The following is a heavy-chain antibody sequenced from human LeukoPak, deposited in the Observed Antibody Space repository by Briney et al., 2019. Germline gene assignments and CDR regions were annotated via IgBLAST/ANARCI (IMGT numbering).Heavy chain of an antibody. CDR2: TYYRSKWFS. J-gene: IGHJ4*02. V-gene: IGHV6-1*01. CDR1: GDSVSSDSAA. D-gene: IGHD4-11*01. Sequence: SQTLSLTCAISGDSVSSDSAAWNWIRQSPSRGLEWLGRTYYRSKWFSDYALSVKSRITINADTSKIQFSLQLYSVTPEDTAVYYCARKGTVTTPFDYWGQGILVTVSS. CDR3: ARKGTVTTPFDY.